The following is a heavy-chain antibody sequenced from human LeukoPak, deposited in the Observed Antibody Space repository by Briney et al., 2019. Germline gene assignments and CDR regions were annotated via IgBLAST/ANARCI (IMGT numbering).Heavy chain of an antibody. D-gene: IGHD3-16*02. V-gene: IGHV3-23*01. J-gene: IGHJ4*02. CDR2: ISASGGST. CDR3: AAVRLGELSTIDS. Sequence: PGGSLRLSCAASGFTFSTYAMTWVRQAPGKGLEWVSGISASGGSTYYADSVKGRFTISRDNSKNTLYLQMNSLGAEDTAVYYCAAVRLGELSTIDSWGQGTLVTVFS. CDR1: GFTFSTYA.